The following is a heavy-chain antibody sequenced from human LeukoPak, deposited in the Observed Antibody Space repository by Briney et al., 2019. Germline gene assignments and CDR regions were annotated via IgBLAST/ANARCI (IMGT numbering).Heavy chain of an antibody. V-gene: IGHV3-23*01. Sequence: GGSLRLSCAASGLTFSSYAMSWVRQAPGKGLEWVSAISGSGGSTYYADSVKGRFTISRDNSKNTLYLQMNSLRAEGTAVYYCAKDPRVRGVTHFDYWGQGTLVTVSS. CDR2: ISGSGGST. CDR1: GLTFSSYA. CDR3: AKDPRVRGVTHFDY. J-gene: IGHJ4*02. D-gene: IGHD3-10*01.